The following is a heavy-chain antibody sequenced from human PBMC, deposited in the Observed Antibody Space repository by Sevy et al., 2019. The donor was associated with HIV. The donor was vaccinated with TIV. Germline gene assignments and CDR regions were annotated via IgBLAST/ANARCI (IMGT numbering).Heavy chain of an antibody. CDR2: FDPEDGET. CDR3: ATTKDYYDSSGSPFDS. V-gene: IGHV1-24*01. CDR1: GYTLSQIS. J-gene: IGHJ4*02. D-gene: IGHD3-22*01. Sequence: ASVKVSCKVSGYTLSQISMHWVRQAPGKGLEWMGSFDPEDGETIYAQKFQARVTITEDTCTDTAYMELSSLRSDDTAVYYCATTKDYYDSSGSPFDSWGQGTLVTVSS.